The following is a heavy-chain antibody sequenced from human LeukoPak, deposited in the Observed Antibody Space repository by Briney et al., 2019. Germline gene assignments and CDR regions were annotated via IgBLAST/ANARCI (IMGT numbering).Heavy chain of an antibody. Sequence: GGSLRLSCAASGYTFSHAWLSWVRQAPGKGLEWVGRIKSKTDGGTTDYAAPVKGRFTISRDDSKNTLYLQMNSLKTEDTAVYYCTTVMVDSYADYWGQGTLVTVSS. V-gene: IGHV3-15*01. D-gene: IGHD5-18*01. J-gene: IGHJ4*02. CDR1: GYTFSHAW. CDR3: TTVMVDSYADY. CDR2: IKSKTDGGTT.